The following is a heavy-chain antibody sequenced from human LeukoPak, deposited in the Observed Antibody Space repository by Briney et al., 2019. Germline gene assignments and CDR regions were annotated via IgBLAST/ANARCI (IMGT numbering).Heavy chain of an antibody. D-gene: IGHD3-3*01. J-gene: IGHJ4*02. CDR1: GFTFDVVG. CDR3: AKGTVRFLEWGQRGYFDY. CDR2: ISSTLDNT. Sequence: PGGSLRLSCAASGFTFDVVGTDWVRQAPGKGLEWVSSISSTLDNTYYADSVKGRFTISRDNSINTLYLQMNSLRAADTAVYYCAKGTVRFLEWGQRGYFDYWGQGALVTVSS. V-gene: IGHV3-23*01.